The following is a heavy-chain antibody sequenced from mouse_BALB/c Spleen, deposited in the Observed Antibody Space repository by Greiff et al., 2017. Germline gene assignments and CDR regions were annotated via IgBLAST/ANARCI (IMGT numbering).Heavy chain of an antibody. CDR2: IYPGDGDT. J-gene: IGHJ3*01. CDR3: ARDEGNGDGFAY. CDR1: GYAFSSYW. Sequence: QVQLQQSGAELVRPGSSVKISCKASGYAFSSYWMNWVKQRPGQGLEWIGQIYPGDGDTNYNGKFKGKATLTADKSSSTAYMQLSSLTSEDSAVYFCARDEGNGDGFAYWGQGTLVTVSA. D-gene: IGHD4-1*01. V-gene: IGHV1-80*01.